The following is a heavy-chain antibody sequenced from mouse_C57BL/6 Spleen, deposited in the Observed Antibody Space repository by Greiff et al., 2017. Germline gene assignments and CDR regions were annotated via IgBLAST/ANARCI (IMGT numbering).Heavy chain of an antibody. CDR2: IYPGDGDT. CDR3: ARWSVRGAIDY. V-gene: IGHV1-82*01. J-gene: IGHJ4*01. Sequence: VQLQQSGPELVKPGASVKISCKASGYAFSSSWMNWVKQRPGKGLEWIGRIYPGDGDTNYKRKFKGEATLTADKSSSTAYMHRSSLTSEDSAVYFCARWSVRGAIDYWGQGTLVTVSS. CDR1: GYAFSSSW. D-gene: IGHD3-1*01.